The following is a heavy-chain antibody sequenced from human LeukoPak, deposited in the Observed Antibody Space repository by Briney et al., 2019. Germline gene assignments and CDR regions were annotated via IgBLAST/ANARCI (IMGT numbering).Heavy chain of an antibody. J-gene: IGHJ4*02. D-gene: IGHD3-9*01. CDR1: GGTFSSYA. V-gene: IGHV1-18*01. Sequence: ASVKVSCKAPGGTFSSYAITWVRQAPGQGLEWMGWISAYNGNTNYAQKLQGRVTMTTDTSTSTAYMELRSLGSDDTAVYYCARDLTNYDILTGGFDYWGQGTLVTVSS. CDR2: ISAYNGNT. CDR3: ARDLTNYDILTGGFDY.